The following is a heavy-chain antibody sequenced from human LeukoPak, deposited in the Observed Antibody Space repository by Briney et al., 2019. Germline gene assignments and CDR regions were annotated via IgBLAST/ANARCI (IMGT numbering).Heavy chain of an antibody. Sequence: GGSLRLSCAASGFTFSSYAMNWVRQAPGKGLGWVSAISTRGGTTYYADSVKGRFTISRDDSKNTLYLQMNSLRVEDTAVYYCAKDRWVGATISHYFDYWGQGTLVTVSS. D-gene: IGHD1-26*01. V-gene: IGHV3-23*01. J-gene: IGHJ4*02. CDR1: GFTFSSYA. CDR3: AKDRWVGATISHYFDY. CDR2: ISTRGGTT.